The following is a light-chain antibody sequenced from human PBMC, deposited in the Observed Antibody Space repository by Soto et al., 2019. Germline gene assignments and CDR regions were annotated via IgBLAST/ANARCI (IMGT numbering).Light chain of an antibody. CDR2: GAS. V-gene: IGKV1-9*01. CDR3: QQLNSHPRT. Sequence: DIQLTKSPIFLSASLGDRVTISCRPSQAFFNFLAWYQQKPGKAPNLLIFGASTLQSGVPSRFSGSGSGTEFTLTISSLQPEDFATYYCQQLNSHPRTFGQGTKLEIK. J-gene: IGKJ2*01. CDR1: QAFFNF.